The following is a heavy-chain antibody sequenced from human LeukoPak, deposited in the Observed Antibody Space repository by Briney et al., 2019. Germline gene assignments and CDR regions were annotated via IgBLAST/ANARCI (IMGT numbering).Heavy chain of an antibody. CDR2: IHTSGDT. CDR1: GLTGSHNY. V-gene: IGHV3-53*01. Sequence: GGSLRLSCAASGLTGSHNYVSWVRQAPGKGLEWVSAIHTSGDTCYADSVKGRFTISRDSAKNSLYLQMNSLRAEDTAVYYCARGMSSGRYAVDIWGQGTMVTVSS. J-gene: IGHJ3*02. D-gene: IGHD6-19*01. CDR3: ARGMSSGRYAVDI.